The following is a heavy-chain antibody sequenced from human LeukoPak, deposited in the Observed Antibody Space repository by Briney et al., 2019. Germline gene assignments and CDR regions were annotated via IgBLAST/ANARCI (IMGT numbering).Heavy chain of an antibody. J-gene: IGHJ5*02. D-gene: IGHD2-2*01. Sequence: GGSLRLSCAASGFTFNTFGMNWVRQAPGKGLEWVSSIGSRNIYIYYADSVKGRFTISRDDARNSLYLQMNSLRAEDTAVYFCARDYGGEVVVPANWFDPWGQGTLVTVSS. V-gene: IGHV3-21*01. CDR2: IGSRNIYI. CDR3: ARDYGGEVVVPANWFDP. CDR1: GFTFNTFG.